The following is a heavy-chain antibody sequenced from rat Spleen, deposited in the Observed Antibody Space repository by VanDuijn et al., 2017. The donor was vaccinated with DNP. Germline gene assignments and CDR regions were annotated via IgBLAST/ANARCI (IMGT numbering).Heavy chain of an antibody. V-gene: IGHV5-22*01. CDR1: RISFSDHN. CDR2: ISYEGSRT. Sequence: EVQLVESGGGLVQPGRSLKLSCAVSRISFSDHNMAWVRQAPKKGLEWVASISYEGSRTYYGDSVKGRFTISRDNAKSTLYLQMNSLRSEDTATYYCARLGGDWGQGVMVTVSS. J-gene: IGHJ2*01. CDR3: ARLGGD. D-gene: IGHD5-1*01.